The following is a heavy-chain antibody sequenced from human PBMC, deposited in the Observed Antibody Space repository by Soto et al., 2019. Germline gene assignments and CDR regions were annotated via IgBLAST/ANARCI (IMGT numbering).Heavy chain of an antibody. CDR3: ARAGYGSVSYFAY. V-gene: IGHV4-30-2*01. CDR1: GGSISSGGYS. D-gene: IGHD3-10*01. J-gene: IGHJ4*02. CDR2: IYHSGST. Sequence: SETLSLTCAVSGGSISSGGYSWSWIRQPPGKGLEWIGYIYHSGSTYYNPSLKSRLTISVDSSKNQFSLKLSSMTAADTAVYYCARAGYGSVSYFAYWGQGTPVTVPQ.